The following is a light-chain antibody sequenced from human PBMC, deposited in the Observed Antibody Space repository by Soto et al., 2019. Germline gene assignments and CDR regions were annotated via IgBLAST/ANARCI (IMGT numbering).Light chain of an antibody. V-gene: IGKV3-15*01. CDR1: QGVGSD. Sequence: IVMTQSPATLSVSLGERATLSCRASQGVGSDLAWYQQKPGQAPRLLIYGASTRATDIPARFSGSGSGTEFALTISSLQSEDFAVYYCQQFASWPWTFGLGTKVEIK. CDR2: GAS. CDR3: QQFASWPWT. J-gene: IGKJ1*01.